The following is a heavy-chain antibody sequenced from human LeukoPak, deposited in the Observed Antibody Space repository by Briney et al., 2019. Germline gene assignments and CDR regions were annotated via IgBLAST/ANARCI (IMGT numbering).Heavy chain of an antibody. CDR1: GGSISSYY. Sequence: PSETLSLTCTVSGGSISSYYWSWIRQPPGKGLEWIGYIYYSGSTNYNPSLKSRVTISVDPSKNQFSLKLSSVTAADTAVYYCASYSSSHPGYYYYYMDVWGKGTTVTVSS. J-gene: IGHJ6*03. V-gene: IGHV4-59*01. D-gene: IGHD6-13*01. CDR3: ASYSSSHPGYYYYYMDV. CDR2: IYYSGST.